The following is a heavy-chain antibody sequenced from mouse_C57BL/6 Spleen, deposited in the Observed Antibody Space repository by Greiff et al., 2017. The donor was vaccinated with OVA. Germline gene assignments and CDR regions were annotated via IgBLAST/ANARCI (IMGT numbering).Heavy chain of an antibody. D-gene: IGHD1-1*01. J-gene: IGHJ1*03. CDR2: INPYNGDT. CDR3: ARPGGSSWYFDV. CDR1: GYSFTGYF. V-gene: IGHV1-20*01. Sequence: VQLQQSGPELVKPGDSVKISCKASGYSFTGYFMNWVMQSHGKSLEWIGRINPYNGDTFYNQKFKGKATLTVDKSSSTAHMELRSLTSEDSAVYYCARPGGSSWYFDVWGTGTTVTVSS.